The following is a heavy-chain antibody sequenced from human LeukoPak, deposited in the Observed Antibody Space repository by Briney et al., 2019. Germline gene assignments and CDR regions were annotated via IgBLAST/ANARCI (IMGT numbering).Heavy chain of an antibody. CDR2: INHSGST. V-gene: IGHV4-39*07. CDR1: GDSISSGDYY. CDR3: ATMVRGVIKVDRSAPGQFDY. Sequence: SETLSLTCTVSGDSISSGDYYWSWIRQPPGKGLEWIGEINHSGSTNYNPSLKSRVTISVDTSKNQFSLKLSSVTAADTAVYYCATMVRGVIKVDRSAPGQFDYWGQGTLVTVSS. D-gene: IGHD3-10*01. J-gene: IGHJ4*02.